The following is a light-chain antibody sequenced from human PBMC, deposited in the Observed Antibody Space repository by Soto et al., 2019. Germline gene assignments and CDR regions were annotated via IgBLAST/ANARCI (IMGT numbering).Light chain of an antibody. J-gene: IGLJ1*01. CDR1: SSDVGGYDY. CDR2: DVN. CDR3: SSYTSSSTLDV. Sequence: QSVLTQPASVSGSPGQSIAISCTGTSSDVGGYDYVSWYQQLPGKAPKLMIYDVNNRPSGVSNRFSGSKSGNTASLTISGLQAEDEADYYCSSYTSSSTLDVFGTGTKVTVL. V-gene: IGLV2-14*03.